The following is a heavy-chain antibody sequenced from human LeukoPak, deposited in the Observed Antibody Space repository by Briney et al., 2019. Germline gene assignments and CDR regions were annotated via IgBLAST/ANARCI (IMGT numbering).Heavy chain of an antibody. Sequence: GGSLRLSCATSGFTFTNYAMSWVRQAPGKGLEWVSAISGSASSTYYADSVKGRFTISRDNSKNTLYLQMNSLRADDTAVYYCARSPQEIFDYWGQGTLVTVSS. J-gene: IGHJ4*02. V-gene: IGHV3-23*01. CDR2: ISGSASST. CDR1: GFTFTNYA. CDR3: ARSPQEIFDY.